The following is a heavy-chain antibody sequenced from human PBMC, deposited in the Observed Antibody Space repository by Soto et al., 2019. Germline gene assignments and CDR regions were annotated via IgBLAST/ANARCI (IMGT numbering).Heavy chain of an antibody. CDR1: GFTFSSYW. Sequence: GGSLRLSCVASGFTFSSYWMHWVRQAPGKGLVWVARINTDGSGTSYPDSVKGRVTISRDNAKNTLYLQMNSLRAEDTAVYYCAGGDTGYNSVWGQGTLVTVSS. CDR2: INTDGSGT. V-gene: IGHV3-74*01. J-gene: IGHJ4*02. D-gene: IGHD6-19*01. CDR3: AGGDTGYNSV.